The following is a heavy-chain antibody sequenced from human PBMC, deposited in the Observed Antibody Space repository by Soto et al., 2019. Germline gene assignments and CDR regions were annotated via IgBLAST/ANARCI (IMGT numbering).Heavy chain of an antibody. CDR1: GGSISSSDYF. Sequence: SETLSLTCSVSGGSISSSDYFWGWIRQPPGKGLEWIGSIYYSGSTYYNPSLKSRVTISVDTAKNQFSLKLSSVTAADTAVFYCARQKDYYDSTGYHFGYWGQGTLVTVSS. D-gene: IGHD3-22*01. CDR3: ARQKDYYDSTGYHFGY. V-gene: IGHV4-39*01. J-gene: IGHJ4*02. CDR2: IYYSGST.